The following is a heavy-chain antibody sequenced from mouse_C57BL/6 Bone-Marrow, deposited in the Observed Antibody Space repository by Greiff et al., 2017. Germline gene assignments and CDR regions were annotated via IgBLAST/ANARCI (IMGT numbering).Heavy chain of an antibody. CDR1: GYTFTDYY. J-gene: IGHJ3*01. CDR2: INPNNGGT. CDR3: ASEGNWAWCAY. D-gene: IGHD4-1*01. Sequence: EVQLQQSGPELVKPGASVKISCKASGYTFTDYYMNWVKQSHGKSLEWIGDINPNNGGTSYNQKFKGKATLTVDKSSSTAYMELRSLTSEDSAVYYCASEGNWAWCAYWGQVTLVTDSA. V-gene: IGHV1-26*01.